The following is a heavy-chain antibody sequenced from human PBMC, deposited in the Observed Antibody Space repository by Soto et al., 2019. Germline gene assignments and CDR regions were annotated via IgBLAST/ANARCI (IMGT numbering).Heavy chain of an antibody. CDR3: ARDSSSWNFWV. J-gene: IGHJ4*02. CDR2: IFNSENT. Sequence: PSETLSLTCTVSGGSVSSGGYYWSWIRQPPGKGLEWIGYIFNSENTKYNPSLKSRVTISVDTSKNQFSLSLSSVIAADTAIYYCARDSSSWNFWVWGQGTPVTVSS. CDR1: GGSVSSGGYY. D-gene: IGHD1-7*01. V-gene: IGHV4-61*08.